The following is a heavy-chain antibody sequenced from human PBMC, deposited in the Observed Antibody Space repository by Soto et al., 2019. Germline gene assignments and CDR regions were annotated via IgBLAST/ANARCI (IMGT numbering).Heavy chain of an antibody. Sequence: EVQLVESGGGLVKPGGSLRLSCAASGFIFTRYSMNWVRQAPGKGLEWLSSISSTTNYIYYGDSMKGRFTISRDNAKNSLYLEMNSLRAEDTAVYYCARESEDLTSNFDYWGQGPLVTVSS. V-gene: IGHV3-21*06. CDR2: ISSTTNYI. CDR1: GFIFTRYS. J-gene: IGHJ4*02. CDR3: ARESEDLTSNFDY.